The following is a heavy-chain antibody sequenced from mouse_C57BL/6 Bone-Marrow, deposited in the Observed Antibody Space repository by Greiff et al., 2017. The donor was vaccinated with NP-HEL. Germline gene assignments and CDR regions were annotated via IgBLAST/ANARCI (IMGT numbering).Heavy chain of an antibody. CDR1: GYAFSSSW. CDR3: ARGRYGNPFDY. V-gene: IGHV1-82*01. CDR2: IYPGDGDT. D-gene: IGHD2-10*02. J-gene: IGHJ2*01. Sequence: QVQLKQSGPELVKPGASVKISCKASGYAFSSSWMNWVKQRPGKGLEWIGRIYPGDGDTNYNGKFKGKATLTADKSSSTAYMQLSSLTSEDSAVYFCARGRYGNPFDYWGQGTTLTVSS.